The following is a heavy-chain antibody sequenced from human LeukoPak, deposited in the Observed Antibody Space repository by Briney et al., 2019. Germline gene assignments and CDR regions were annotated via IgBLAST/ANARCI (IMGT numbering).Heavy chain of an antibody. D-gene: IGHD5-12*01. CDR3: ARAGVYSGYVYDPFDI. CDR1: GYTFTGYY. Sequence: ASVKVSCKASGYTFTGYYIHWVRQAPGQGLEWMGWINPNSGGTKYAQNFQGRVTMTRDTSISTAYMEVSSLRPDDTAVYYCARAGVYSGYVYDPFDIWGQGTMVTVSS. CDR2: INPNSGGT. V-gene: IGHV1-2*02. J-gene: IGHJ3*02.